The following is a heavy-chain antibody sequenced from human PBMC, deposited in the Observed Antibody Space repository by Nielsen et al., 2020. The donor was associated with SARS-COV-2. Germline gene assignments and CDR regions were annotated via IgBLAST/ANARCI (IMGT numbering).Heavy chain of an antibody. J-gene: IGHJ5*02. CDR3: ARVNVLPSNWFDP. CDR2: IYHSGST. CDR1: GGSISSGGYS. D-gene: IGHD3-10*01. V-gene: IGHV4-30-2*01. Sequence: SETLSLTCAVSGGSISSGGYSWSWIRQPPGKGLEWIGYIYHSGSTYYNPSLKSRVTISVDRSKNQFSLKLSSLTAADTAVYYCARVNVLPSNWFDPWGQGTLVTVSS.